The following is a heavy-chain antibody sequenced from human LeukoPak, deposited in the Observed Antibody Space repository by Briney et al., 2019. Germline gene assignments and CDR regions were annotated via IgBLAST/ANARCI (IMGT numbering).Heavy chain of an antibody. CDR1: GFTYSIYA. CDR3: AKYRDVTSKGSELGS. CDR2: ISGNGGST. J-gene: IGHJ5*01. V-gene: IGHV3-23*01. Sequence: GGSLRLSCAASGFTYSIYAMSWVRQAPGKGLEWVSAISGNGGSTYYTDSVKGRFTISRDNSRNTLYLHMTRLTAEDTAVYYCAKYRDVTSKGSELGSLGQGTLVTVSS. D-gene: IGHD4-17*01.